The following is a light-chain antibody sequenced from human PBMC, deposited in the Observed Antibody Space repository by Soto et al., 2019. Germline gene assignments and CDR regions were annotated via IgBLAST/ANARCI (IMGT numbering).Light chain of an antibody. Sequence: DIQMTQSPSSLSASVGDRVTITCRASQDINNYLAWYQQKPGKVPKLLIYAASTLQSGVPSRFSGSGSGTDFTLTISSLQPEDVATYYCPKYNSAPRTFGPGTKVDIK. CDR3: PKYNSAPRT. CDR2: AAS. J-gene: IGKJ3*01. CDR1: QDINNY. V-gene: IGKV1-27*01.